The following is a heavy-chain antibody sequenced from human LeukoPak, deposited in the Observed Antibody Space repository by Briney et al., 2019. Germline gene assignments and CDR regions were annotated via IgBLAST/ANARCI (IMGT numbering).Heavy chain of an antibody. D-gene: IGHD3-10*01. V-gene: IGHV3-21*01. Sequence: PGGSLRLSCAASGFTFSSYSMNWVRQAPGKGLEWVSSISSSGSYIYYADSVKGRFTISRDNAKNSLYLQMNSLRAEDTAVYYCARDMVDVLLWFGALHYYYYYMDVWGKGTTVTISS. CDR2: ISSSGSYI. J-gene: IGHJ6*03. CDR1: GFTFSSYS. CDR3: ARDMVDVLLWFGALHYYYYYMDV.